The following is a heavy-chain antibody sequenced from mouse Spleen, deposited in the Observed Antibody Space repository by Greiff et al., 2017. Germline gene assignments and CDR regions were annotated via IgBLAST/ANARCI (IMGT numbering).Heavy chain of an antibody. Sequence: EVKLEESGPGLVKPSQSLSLTCSVTGYSITSGYYWNWIRQFPGNKLEWMGYISYDGSNNYNPSLKNRISITRDTSKNQFFLKLNSVTTEDTATYYCARAHYYGSSPYYFDYWGQGTTLTVSS. CDR3: ARAHYYGSSPYYFDY. CDR1: GYSITSGYY. V-gene: IGHV3-6*01. CDR2: ISYDGSN. D-gene: IGHD1-1*01. J-gene: IGHJ2*01.